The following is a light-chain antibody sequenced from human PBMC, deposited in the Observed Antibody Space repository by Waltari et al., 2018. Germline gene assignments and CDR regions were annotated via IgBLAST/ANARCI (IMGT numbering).Light chain of an antibody. Sequence: EIVLTQSPATLFLSPGERATLSCRASQSLTSSDLAWHQQKPGQAPRLLIYDTSPRATGIPDRFGGSGSGTDFTLTITRLEPEDFAMYYCQKYGSSPLITFGQGTRLEIK. CDR1: QSLTSSD. CDR2: DTS. J-gene: IGKJ5*01. V-gene: IGKV3-20*01. CDR3: QKYGSSPLIT.